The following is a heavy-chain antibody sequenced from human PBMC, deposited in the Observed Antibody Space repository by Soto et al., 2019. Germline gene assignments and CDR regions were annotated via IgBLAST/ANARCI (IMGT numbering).Heavy chain of an antibody. CDR2: ISSSSIYI. J-gene: IGHJ2*01. CDR3: ARDGIAAAGNGNWYFAL. CDR1: GFTFSSYS. V-gene: IGHV3-21*01. D-gene: IGHD6-13*01. Sequence: GGSLRLSCAASGFTFSSYSINWVRQAPWKGLEWVSSISSSSIYIYYADSVKGRFTISRDNAKNSLYLQMNSLRAEDTAVYYCARDGIAAAGNGNWYFALWGRGTMFTVSS.